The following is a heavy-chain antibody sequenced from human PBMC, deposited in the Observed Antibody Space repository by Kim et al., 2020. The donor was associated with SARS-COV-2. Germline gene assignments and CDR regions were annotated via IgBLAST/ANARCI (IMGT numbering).Heavy chain of an antibody. V-gene: IGHV3-30*04. J-gene: IGHJ6*02. CDR3: ARGDYYYGMDV. Sequence: GGSLRLSCAASGFTFSSYAMHWVRQAPGKGLEWVAVISYDGSNKYYADSVKGRFTISRDNSKNTLYLQMKSLRAEDTAVYYCARGDYYYGMDVWGQGTTV. CDR1: GFTFSSYA. CDR2: ISYDGSNK.